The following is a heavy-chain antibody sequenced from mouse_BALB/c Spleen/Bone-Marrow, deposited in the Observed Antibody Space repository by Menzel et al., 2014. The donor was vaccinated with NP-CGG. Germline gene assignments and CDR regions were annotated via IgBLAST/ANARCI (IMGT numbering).Heavy chain of an antibody. CDR1: GFTFSSYA. CDR2: ISSGGST. D-gene: IGHD1-1*01. J-gene: IGHJ4*01. V-gene: IGHV5-6-5*01. CDR3: ASLYFYGSSYYTMDY. Sequence: VKLMESGGGLVKPGGSLKLSCAASGFTFSSYAMSWVRQTPGKRLEWVASISSGGSTYYPDSVKGRFTISRDNPRNILYLQMSSLRSEDTAMYYCASLYFYGSSYYTMDYWGQGPSVTVSS.